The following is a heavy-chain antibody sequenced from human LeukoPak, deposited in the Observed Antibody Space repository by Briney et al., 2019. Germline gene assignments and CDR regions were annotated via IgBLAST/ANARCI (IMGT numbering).Heavy chain of an antibody. CDR2: ISSHSSTI. D-gene: IGHD3/OR15-3a*01. V-gene: IGHV3-48*01. CDR3: AIRPVGSDFDP. J-gene: IGHJ5*02. CDR1: GFTFSTYS. Sequence: GGSLRLSCAASGFTFSTYSMNWVRQAPGKGLEWVSYISSHSSTIHYADSVKGRFTISRDNAKNSLYLQMNSLRADDTAVYYCAIRPVGSDFDPWGQGTLVTVSS.